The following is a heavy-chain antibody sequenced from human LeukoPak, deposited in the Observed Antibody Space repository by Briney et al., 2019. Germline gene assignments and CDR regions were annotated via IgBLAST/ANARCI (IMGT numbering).Heavy chain of an antibody. D-gene: IGHD3-16*02. J-gene: IGHJ4*02. CDR3: AREQYDYVWGSYRYFDY. CDR1: GFTFSSYS. Sequence: PGGSLRLSCAASGFTFSSYSMNWVRQAPGKGLEWVSYISSSSSTIYYADSVKGRFTISRDNAKNSLYLQMNSLRDEDTAVYYRAREQYDYVWGSYRYFDYWGQGTLVTVSS. CDR2: ISSSSSTI. V-gene: IGHV3-48*02.